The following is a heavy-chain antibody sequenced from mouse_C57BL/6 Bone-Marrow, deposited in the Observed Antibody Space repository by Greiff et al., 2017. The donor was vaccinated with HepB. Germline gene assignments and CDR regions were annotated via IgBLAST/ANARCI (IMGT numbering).Heavy chain of an antibody. CDR2: IDPSDSYT. V-gene: IGHV1-50*01. Sequence: VQLQQPGAELVKPGASVKLSCKASGYTFTSYWMQWVKQRPGPGLEWIGEIDPSDSYTNYNQKFKGKATLTVDTSSSTAYMQLSSLTSEDSAVYYCAREGLLRWYFDVWGTGTTVTVSS. CDR3: AREGLLRWYFDV. D-gene: IGHD1-1*01. J-gene: IGHJ1*03. CDR1: GYTFTSYW.